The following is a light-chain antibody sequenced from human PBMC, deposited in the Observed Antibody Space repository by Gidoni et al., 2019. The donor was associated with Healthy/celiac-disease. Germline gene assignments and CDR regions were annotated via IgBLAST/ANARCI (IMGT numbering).Light chain of an antibody. CDR3: QAWDSSTVV. Sequence: SYELTQPPSVSVSPGQTASLTCSGDKLGDKYACWYKQKPGQSPVLVIYQDSKRPSGIPERFSGSNSGNTATLTISGTQAMDEADYYCQAWDSSTVVFGGGTKLTVL. V-gene: IGLV3-1*01. CDR2: QDS. CDR1: KLGDKY. J-gene: IGLJ2*01.